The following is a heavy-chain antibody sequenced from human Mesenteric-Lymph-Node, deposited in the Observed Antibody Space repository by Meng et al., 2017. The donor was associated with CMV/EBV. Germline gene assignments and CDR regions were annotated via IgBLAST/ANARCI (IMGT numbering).Heavy chain of an antibody. CDR1: GYTFTGYY. V-gene: IGHV1-2*06. CDR3: AGSPFLRTWFDP. Sequence: CKASGYTFTGYYVHWVRQAPGQGLEWMGRINPDSGGTKYAQKFQDRGTMTRDTSISAAYMELNRLKADDTAVYYCAGSPFLRTWFDPWGQGTLVTVSS. D-gene: IGHD2/OR15-2a*01. CDR2: INPDSGGT. J-gene: IGHJ5*02.